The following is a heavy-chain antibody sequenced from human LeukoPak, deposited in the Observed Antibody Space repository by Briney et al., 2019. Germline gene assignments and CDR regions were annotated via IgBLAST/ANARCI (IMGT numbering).Heavy chain of an antibody. V-gene: IGHV4-34*01. D-gene: IGHD6-19*01. CDR1: GGSFSGYY. J-gene: IGHJ6*03. CDR2: INHSGST. CDR3: ARIYTSSGWSGDINYYYYMDV. Sequence: SETLSLTCAVYGGSFSGYYWSWIRQPPGKGLEWIGEINHSGSTNYNPSLKSRVTISVDTSKNQFSLKLSSVTAADTAVYYCARIYTSSGWSGDINYYYYMDVWGKGTTVTISS.